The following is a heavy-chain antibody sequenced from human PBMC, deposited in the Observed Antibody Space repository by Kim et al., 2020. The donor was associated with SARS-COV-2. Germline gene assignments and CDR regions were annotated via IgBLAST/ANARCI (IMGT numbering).Heavy chain of an antibody. CDR3: ARDLSGSYSYFDY. J-gene: IGHJ4*02. CDR2: ISYDGSNK. CDR1: GFTFSSYA. Sequence: GGSLRLSCAASGFTFSSYAMHWVRQAPGKGLEWVAVISYDGSNKYYADSVKGRFTISIDNSKNTLYLQMNSLRAEDTAVYYCARDLSGSYSYFDYWGQGTLVTVSS. V-gene: IGHV3-30*04. D-gene: IGHD1-26*01.